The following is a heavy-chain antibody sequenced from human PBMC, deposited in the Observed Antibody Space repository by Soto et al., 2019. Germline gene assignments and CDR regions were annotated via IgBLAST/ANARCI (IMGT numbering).Heavy chain of an antibody. CDR3: ARDYDTGGYLDY. CDR2: IIPMFGPP. V-gene: IGHV1-69*13. J-gene: IGHJ4*02. D-gene: IGHD3-22*01. CDR1: GGTFRSYA. Sequence: SVKVSCKASGGTFRSYAFSWVRQAPGQGLEWMGGIIPMFGPPNYAQKFQGRLTISADESTSTVYMELSSLRREDAAVYYCARDYDTGGYLDYWGQGTLVTVSS.